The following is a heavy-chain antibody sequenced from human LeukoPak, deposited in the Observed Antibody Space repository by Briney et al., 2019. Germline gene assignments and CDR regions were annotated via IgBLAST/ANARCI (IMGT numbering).Heavy chain of an antibody. CDR1: GGSISSSSYY. CDR2: IYYSGST. J-gene: IGHJ4*02. Sequence: SETLSLTCTVSGGSISSSSYYWGWIRQPPGKGLEWIGSIYYSGSTYYNPSLKSRVTISVDTSKNQFSLKLSSVTAADTAVYYCASFGWFGESTKYYFDYWGQGTLVTVS. D-gene: IGHD3-10*01. V-gene: IGHV4-39*01. CDR3: ASFGWFGESTKYYFDY.